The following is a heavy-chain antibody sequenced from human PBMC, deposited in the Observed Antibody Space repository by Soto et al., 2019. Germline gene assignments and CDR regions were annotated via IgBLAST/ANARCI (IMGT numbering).Heavy chain of an antibody. CDR1: CGSISSGGYY. CDR3: ARTTAMVSFDY. Sequence: SETLSLTCTVSCGSISSGGYYWSWIRQHPGKGLEWIGYIYYSGSTYYNPSLKSRVTISVDTSKNQFSLKLSSVTAADTAVYYCARTTAMVSFDYWGQGTLVTVSS. CDR2: IYYSGST. V-gene: IGHV4-31*03. D-gene: IGHD5-18*01. J-gene: IGHJ4*02.